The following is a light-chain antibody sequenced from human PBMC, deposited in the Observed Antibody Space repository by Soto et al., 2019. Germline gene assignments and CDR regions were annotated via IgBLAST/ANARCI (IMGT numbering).Light chain of an antibody. Sequence: VVLSQSPGNQSLSPGERATLSCRASQSVSSSYLAWYQQKPGQAPRLLIYGASSRATGIPDRFSGSGSGTDFTLTISRLEPEDFAVYYCQQYGSSPPWTFGQGTKVDIK. CDR2: GAS. J-gene: IGKJ1*01. V-gene: IGKV3-20*01. CDR1: QSVSSSY. CDR3: QQYGSSPPWT.